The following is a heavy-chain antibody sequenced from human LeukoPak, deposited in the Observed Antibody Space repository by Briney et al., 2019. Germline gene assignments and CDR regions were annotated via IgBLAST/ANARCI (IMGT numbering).Heavy chain of an antibody. CDR2: INPNSGAT. D-gene: IGHD6-13*01. Sequence: ASVKVSCKASGYTFHGHYIHWVRQAPGQGLEWRGWINPNSGATNYAQKFQVRVTMTRDTSINTAYMDLSRLKSDDTAVYYCARVMVWGIAAAPNDYWGQGTLVTVSS. CDR1: GYTFHGHY. CDR3: ARVMVWGIAAAPNDY. J-gene: IGHJ4*02. V-gene: IGHV1-2*02.